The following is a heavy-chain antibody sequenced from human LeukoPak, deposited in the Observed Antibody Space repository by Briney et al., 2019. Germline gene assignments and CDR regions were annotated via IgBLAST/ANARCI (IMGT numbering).Heavy chain of an antibody. CDR1: GFTFTDYW. Sequence: GGSLRLSCAASGFTFTDYWMHWVRQAPGKGLVWVSIINTDTRGTYYADSVKGRFTISRDNAKNTLYLQMNSLRAEDTAVYYCAKDSRGVAAPDRWGQGTLVTVSS. CDR2: INTDTRGT. D-gene: IGHD2-15*01. V-gene: IGHV3-74*01. J-gene: IGHJ5*02. CDR3: AKDSRGVAAPDR.